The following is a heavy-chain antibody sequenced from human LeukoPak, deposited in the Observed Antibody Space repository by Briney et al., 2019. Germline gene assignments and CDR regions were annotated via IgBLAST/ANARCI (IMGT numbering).Heavy chain of an antibody. CDR3: AKDRNYDSSGYSNFDY. V-gene: IGHV3-23*01. J-gene: IGHJ4*02. CDR2: LSGSGGNT. CDR1: GFTFSNYG. D-gene: IGHD3-22*01. Sequence: GGSLRLSCAASGFTFSNYGMSWVRQAPGKGLEWVSSLSGSGGNTHYADSVKGRFTISRDYSKNTLYLQMNSLRADHTAIYYCAKDRNYDSSGYSNFDYWGQGTLVTVSS.